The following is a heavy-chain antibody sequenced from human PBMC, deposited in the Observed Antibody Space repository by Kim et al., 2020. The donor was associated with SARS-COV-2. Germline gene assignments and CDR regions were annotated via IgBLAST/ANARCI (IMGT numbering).Heavy chain of an antibody. Sequence: GGSLRLSCAASGFTFSSYEMNWVRQAPGKGLEWVSYISSSGSTIYYADSVKGRFTISRDNAKNSLYLQMNSLRAEDTAVYYCARGRYSYGASVDYWGQGTLVTVSS. J-gene: IGHJ4*02. V-gene: IGHV3-48*03. CDR3: ARGRYSYGASVDY. CDR1: GFTFSSYE. D-gene: IGHD5-18*01. CDR2: ISSSGSTI.